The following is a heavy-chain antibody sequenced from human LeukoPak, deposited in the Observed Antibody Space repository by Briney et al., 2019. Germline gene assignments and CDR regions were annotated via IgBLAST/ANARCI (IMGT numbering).Heavy chain of an antibody. Sequence: PSETLSLTCSVSGDPISTYHWNWIRKSPGKGLEWIAYMQSTGVSKYNPSLKSRVTMVVDMSRNQVVLNLSSVTAADTAVYYCARDKRHSYGRYFEHWGQGILVTVSS. CDR3: ARDKRHSYGRYFEH. D-gene: IGHD5-18*01. V-gene: IGHV4-59*01. J-gene: IGHJ4*02. CDR2: MQSTGVS. CDR1: GDPISTYH.